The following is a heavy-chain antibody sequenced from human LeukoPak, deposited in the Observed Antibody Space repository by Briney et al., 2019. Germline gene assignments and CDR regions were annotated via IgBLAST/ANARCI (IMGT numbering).Heavy chain of an antibody. Sequence: GGSLRLSCAASGFTFSSYAMSWVRQAPGKGLEWVSAISGSGGSTYYADSVKGRFTISRDNSKNTLYLQLNTVRAEDTAVYYCAKDFIAARPGDFDYWGQGTLVTVSS. D-gene: IGHD6-6*01. J-gene: IGHJ4*02. CDR1: GFTFSSYA. CDR3: AKDFIAARPGDFDY. V-gene: IGHV3-23*01. CDR2: ISGSGGST.